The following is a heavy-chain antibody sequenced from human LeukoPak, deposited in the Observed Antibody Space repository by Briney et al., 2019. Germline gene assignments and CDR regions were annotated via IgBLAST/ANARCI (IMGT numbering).Heavy chain of an antibody. CDR3: AREAWGSSSFLDY. D-gene: IGHD6-6*01. J-gene: IGHJ4*02. V-gene: IGHV3-20*04. CDR2: INWNGGST. CDR1: GFTFTNYL. Sequence: GGSLRLSCAASGFTFTNYLMHWVRQAPGKGLEWVSGINWNGGSTGYADSVKGRFTISRDNAKNSLYLQMNSLRAEDTALYYCAREAWGSSSFLDYWGQGTLVTVSS.